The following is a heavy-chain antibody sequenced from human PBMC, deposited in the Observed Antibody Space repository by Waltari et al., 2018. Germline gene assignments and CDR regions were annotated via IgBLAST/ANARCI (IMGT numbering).Heavy chain of an antibody. Sequence: QVQLQQWGAGLLKPSETLSLTCAVYGGSFSGYYWSWIRQPPGKGLEWIGEINHSGSTNYNPSLKSRVTISVDTSKNQFSLKLSSVTAADTAVYYCAITYDSSGYYLPHFDYWGQGTLVTVSS. CDR2: INHSGST. CDR1: GGSFSGYY. D-gene: IGHD3-22*01. J-gene: IGHJ4*02. V-gene: IGHV4-34*01. CDR3: AITYDSSGYYLPHFDY.